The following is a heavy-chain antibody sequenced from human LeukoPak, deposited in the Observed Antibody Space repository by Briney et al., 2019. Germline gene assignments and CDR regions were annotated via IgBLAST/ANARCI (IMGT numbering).Heavy chain of an antibody. CDR2: IYSGGGT. D-gene: IGHD6-19*01. CDR1: GFTVGTNY. J-gene: IGHJ4*02. Sequence: PGGSLRLSCAASGFTVGTNYVSWVRQAPGKGLEWVSVIYSGGGTYYADSVKGRFTISRDNSRNTLYLQVNSLRVEDTAVYYCARAGGLRIAVAPIDCWGQGTLVTVSS. CDR3: ARAGGLRIAVAPIDC. V-gene: IGHV3-53*01.